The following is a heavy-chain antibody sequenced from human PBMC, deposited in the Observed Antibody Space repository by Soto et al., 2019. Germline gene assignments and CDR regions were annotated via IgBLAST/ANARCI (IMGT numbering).Heavy chain of an antibody. CDR1: GGSFSGYY. Sequence: NPSETLSLTCAVYGGSFSGYYWSWIRQPPGKGLEWIGEINHSGSTNYNPSLKSRVTISVDTSKNQFSLKLSSVTAADTAVYYCERGAYYPDYWGQGTLVTVSS. CDR3: ERGAYYPDY. J-gene: IGHJ4*02. D-gene: IGHD1-26*01. V-gene: IGHV4-34*01. CDR2: INHSGST.